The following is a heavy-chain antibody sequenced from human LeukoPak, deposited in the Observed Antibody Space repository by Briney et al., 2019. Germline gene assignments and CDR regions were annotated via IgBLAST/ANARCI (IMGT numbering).Heavy chain of an antibody. J-gene: IGHJ4*02. V-gene: IGHV4-59*08. CDR1: GGSISSYY. Sequence: SETLSLTCTVSGGSISSYYWSWIRQPPGKGLEWIGYIYYSGSTNYNPSLKSRVTISVDTSKNQFSLKLSSVTTADTAAYYCARGYCSSTSCYTSFDYWGQGTLVTVSS. CDR3: ARGYCSSTSCYTSFDY. D-gene: IGHD2-2*02. CDR2: IYYSGST.